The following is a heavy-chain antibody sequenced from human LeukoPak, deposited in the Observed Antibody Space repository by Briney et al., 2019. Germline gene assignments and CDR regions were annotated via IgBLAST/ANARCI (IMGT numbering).Heavy chain of an antibody. CDR2: IKHDGSEK. V-gene: IGHV3-7*01. D-gene: IGHD2-2*01. J-gene: IGHJ5*01. Sequence: GGSLRLSCAASGFTFSSYWMSWVRRAPGKGLGWVANIKHDGSEKYYVDSVEGRFTISRDNAKNSLYLQMNSLRAEDTAVFYCATHQYHFDSWGQGTLVTVSS. CDR1: GFTFSSYW. CDR3: ATHQYHFDS.